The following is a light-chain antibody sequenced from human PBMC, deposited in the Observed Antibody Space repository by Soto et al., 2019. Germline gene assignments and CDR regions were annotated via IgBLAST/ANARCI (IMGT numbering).Light chain of an antibody. CDR2: DVS. V-gene: IGLV2-11*01. Sequence: QSALTQPPSVSGSPGQSVTISCTGTSSDVGGYNYVSWYQQYPGKAPKLMIYDVSKRPSGVPDRFSGSKSGNTASLTISGLQAEDEADYYCCSYAGNYILVFGGGTKLTVL. J-gene: IGLJ2*01. CDR3: CSYAGNYILV. CDR1: SSDVGGYNY.